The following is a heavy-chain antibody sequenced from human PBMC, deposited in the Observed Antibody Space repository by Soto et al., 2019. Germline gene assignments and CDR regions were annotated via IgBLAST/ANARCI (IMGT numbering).Heavy chain of an antibody. V-gene: IGHV3-9*01. D-gene: IGHD5-18*01. CDR3: AKVLTTHTYGPLNP. CDR1: GLTFDNYC. Sequence: GGSLRLSCAASGLTFDNYCMPSVRQAPRKGLYWGSGIKSNSWSIGYSVSVKGRFIICRDNAKNSLYLQMNSLRVEATALYYCAKVLTTHTYGPLNPWGQGTLVTVSS. J-gene: IGHJ5*02. CDR2: IKSNSWSI.